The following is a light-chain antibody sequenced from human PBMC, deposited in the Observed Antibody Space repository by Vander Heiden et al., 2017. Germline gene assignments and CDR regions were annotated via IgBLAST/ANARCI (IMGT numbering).Light chain of an antibody. V-gene: IGKV1-5*03. CDR1: QSISDW. CDR3: QQYNNYPT. Sequence: DIQMTQSPSTLSASVGDRVTITCRASQSISDWLAWYQQKPGKAPKLLIYKASSLESGVPSRFSGSGSGTEFTLTSSSLQPDDFATYYCQQYNNYPTFGQGTKVEIK. CDR2: KAS. J-gene: IGKJ1*01.